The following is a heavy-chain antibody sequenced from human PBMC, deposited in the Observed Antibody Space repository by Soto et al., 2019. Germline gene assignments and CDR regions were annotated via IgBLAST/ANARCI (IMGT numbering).Heavy chain of an antibody. J-gene: IGHJ4*02. Sequence: SETLSLTCSVSGGSINNNTYYWGWIRQPPGKRLEWIGGVCCSGSTNYNPSLKSRVTISLDLTKNHFSLRLSSVTAADTALYYCARTTAVPNTLRSRHFFDYWGQGTLVTVS. V-gene: IGHV4-39*02. CDR3: ARTTAVPNTLRSRHFFDY. D-gene: IGHD4-17*01. CDR2: VCCSGST. CDR1: GGSINNNTYY.